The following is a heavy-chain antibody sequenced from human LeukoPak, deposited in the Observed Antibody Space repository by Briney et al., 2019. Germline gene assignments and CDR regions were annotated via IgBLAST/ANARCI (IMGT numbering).Heavy chain of an antibody. CDR3: ARRGELTIFGVVDRYYMDV. Sequence: SETLSLTCAVYGGSFSGYYWSWIRQPPGKGLEWIGEINHSGSTNYNPSLKSRVTISVDTSKNQFSLKLSSVTAADTAVYYCARRGELTIFGVVDRYYMDVWGKGTTVTVSS. J-gene: IGHJ6*03. CDR1: GGSFSGYY. D-gene: IGHD3-3*01. V-gene: IGHV4-34*01. CDR2: INHSGST.